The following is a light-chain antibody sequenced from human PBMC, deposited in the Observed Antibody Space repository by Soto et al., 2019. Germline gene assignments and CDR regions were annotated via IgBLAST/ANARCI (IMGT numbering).Light chain of an antibody. CDR1: QSISSW. CDR2: DAS. Sequence: DIQMTQSPATLSASVGDRVTITCRASQSISSWLAWYQQKPGKVPKLLIDDASSLESGVPSRFSGSGSGTEFTLTISSLQPDDFATYYCQQYNTYPWTFDQGTKVEIK. V-gene: IGKV1-5*01. J-gene: IGKJ1*01. CDR3: QQYNTYPWT.